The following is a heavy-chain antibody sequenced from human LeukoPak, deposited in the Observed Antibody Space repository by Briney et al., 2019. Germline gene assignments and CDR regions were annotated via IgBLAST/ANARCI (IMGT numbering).Heavy chain of an antibody. D-gene: IGHD6-13*01. CDR3: ARHVGSWSTGWLDL. CDR1: GFTFSSHA. CDR2: ISNNADSA. Sequence: ARRSLRLSCVASGFTFSSHALSWVRQAPRKGLEWVSGISNNADSAYYADSVKGRFTISRDNSKNTLFLQMNSLGAEDTAVYYCARHVGSWSTGWLDLWGQGTLVSVSS. J-gene: IGHJ5*02. V-gene: IGHV3-23*01.